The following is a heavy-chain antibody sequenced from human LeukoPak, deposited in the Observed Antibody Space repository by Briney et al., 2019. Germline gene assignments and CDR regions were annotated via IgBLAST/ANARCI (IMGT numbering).Heavy chain of an antibody. CDR1: GYTFTSYD. V-gene: IGHV1-8*03. D-gene: IGHD4-17*01. Sequence: ASVKVSCKASGYTFTSYDINWVRQATGQGPEWMGWMNPNSGNTGYAQKFQGRVTITRNTSIGTAYMELSSLRSEDTAVYYCARSCGRDYGDCYWGQGTLVTDSS. CDR3: ARSCGRDYGDCY. J-gene: IGHJ4*02. CDR2: MNPNSGNT.